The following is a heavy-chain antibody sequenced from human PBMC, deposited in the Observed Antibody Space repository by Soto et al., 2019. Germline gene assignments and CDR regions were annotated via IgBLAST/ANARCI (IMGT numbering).Heavy chain of an antibody. V-gene: IGHV1-69*01. Sequence: QVQLVQSGAAVKKPGSSVKVSCKASGGTFSSYSINWVRQAPGQGLEWMGEILPIFGTANYAQKFQGRVTITADESTSTAYMELSSLRAEDTAVYFCARDGGRHSGGIDYWGQGTLVTVSS. CDR2: ILPIFGTA. D-gene: IGHD1-26*01. CDR3: ARDGGRHSGGIDY. J-gene: IGHJ4*02. CDR1: GGTFSSYS.